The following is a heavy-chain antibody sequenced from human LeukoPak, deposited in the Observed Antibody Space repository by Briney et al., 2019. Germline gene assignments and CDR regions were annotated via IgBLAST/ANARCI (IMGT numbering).Heavy chain of an antibody. CDR2: IYTSGST. Sequence: KPSENLSLTCTVSGGSISSYYWSWIRQPAGKGLEWIRRIYTSGSTNYNPSLKSRVTMSVDTSKNQFSLKLSSVTAADTAVYYCARNWGIGSSGWYVLDYWGQGTLVTVSS. V-gene: IGHV4-4*07. D-gene: IGHD6-19*01. J-gene: IGHJ4*02. CDR1: GGSISSYY. CDR3: ARNWGIGSSGWYVLDY.